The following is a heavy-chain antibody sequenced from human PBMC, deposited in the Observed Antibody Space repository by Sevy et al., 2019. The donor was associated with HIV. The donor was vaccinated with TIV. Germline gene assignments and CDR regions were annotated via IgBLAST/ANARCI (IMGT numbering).Heavy chain of an antibody. CDR2: ISGSGGRT. J-gene: IGHJ4*02. V-gene: IGHV3-23*01. CDR1: GFTFTSYA. Sequence: GGSLRLSCAASGFTFTSYAMSWVRQAPGKGLEWVSAISGSGGRTYYADSVKGRFTISRDNAKNTLNLQMNSLRAEETAIYYCAKPPTYVYGSSSDPLPSSRNDYWGQGTLVTVSS. D-gene: IGHD3-10*01. CDR3: AKPPTYVYGSSSDPLPSSRNDY.